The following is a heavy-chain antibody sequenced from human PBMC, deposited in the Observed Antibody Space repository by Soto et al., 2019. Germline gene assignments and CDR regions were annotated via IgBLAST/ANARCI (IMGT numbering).Heavy chain of an antibody. V-gene: IGHV4-34*01. CDR3: ARVGQQLVRHYYYGMDG. CDR2: INHSGST. J-gene: IGHJ6*02. Sequence: SETLSLTCAVYGGCFSGYYWSWIRQPPGKGLEWIGEINHSGSTNYNPSLKSRVTISVDTSKNQFSLKLSSVTAADTAVYYCARVGQQLVRHYYYGMDGWGQGTTGTVSS. D-gene: IGHD6-13*01. CDR1: GGCFSGYY.